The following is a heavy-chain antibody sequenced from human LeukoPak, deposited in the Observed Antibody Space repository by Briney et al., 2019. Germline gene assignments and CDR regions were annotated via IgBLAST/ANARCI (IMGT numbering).Heavy chain of an antibody. J-gene: IGHJ6*03. CDR2: IYATGNT. V-gene: IGHV4-4*07. CDR1: GGSISSYY. Sequence: SETLSLTCTVSGGSISSYYWSWIRQPAGKGLEWIGRIYATGNTNYDPSLKSRVTMSVDTSKNQFSLKLSSVTAADTAVYYCARVSPYYMDVWGKGTTVTVSS. CDR3: ARVSPYYMDV.